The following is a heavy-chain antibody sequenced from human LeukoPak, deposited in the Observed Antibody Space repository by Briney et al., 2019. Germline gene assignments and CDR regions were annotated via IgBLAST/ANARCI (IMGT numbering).Heavy chain of an antibody. CDR3: ARDSRHPYYYGLDV. V-gene: IGHV4-61*01. Sequence: SETLSLTCTVSGGSVGSVSSYCTWIRQPPGKGLEWIGYVYHTGGTKYNPSLKSRVTISLDTPKNQFSLRLSSVTAADTAVYYCARDSRHPYYYGLDVWGQGTTVIVSS. CDR2: VYHTGGT. J-gene: IGHJ6*02. CDR1: GGSVGSVSSY.